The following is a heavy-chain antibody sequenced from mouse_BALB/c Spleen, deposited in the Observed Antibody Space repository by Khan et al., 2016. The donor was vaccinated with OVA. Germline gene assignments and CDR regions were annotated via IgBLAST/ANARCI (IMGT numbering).Heavy chain of an antibody. CDR3: ARKDYYDYDPFPY. D-gene: IGHD2-4*01. J-gene: IGHJ3*01. CDR1: GYSITSEYA. Sequence: EVKLLESGPGLVKPSQSLPLTCTVTGYSITSEYAWNWIRQFPGNKLEWMGYINYSGNTRFNPSLKSRTSITRDTSKNQFFLQLNSVTTDDTATYYCARKDYYDYDPFPYWGQGTLVTVSA. CDR2: INYSGNT. V-gene: IGHV3-2*02.